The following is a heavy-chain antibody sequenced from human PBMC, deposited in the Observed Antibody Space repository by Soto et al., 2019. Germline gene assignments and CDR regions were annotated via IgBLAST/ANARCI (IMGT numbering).Heavy chain of an antibody. CDR3: AGQTFTIAAASYGRSNWFDP. J-gene: IGHJ5*02. CDR1: DYSIGSGYY. D-gene: IGHD6-25*01. CDR2: IIHSGNT. V-gene: IGHV4-38-2*02. Sequence: PSETLSLTCTVSDYSIGSGYYWGWIRQPPGKGLEWIGSIIHSGNTNYNPSLKSRVTMSVDTSKNQFSLKLSSVIAADTAVYYCAGQTFTIAAASYGRSNWFDPWGPGTLVTVSS.